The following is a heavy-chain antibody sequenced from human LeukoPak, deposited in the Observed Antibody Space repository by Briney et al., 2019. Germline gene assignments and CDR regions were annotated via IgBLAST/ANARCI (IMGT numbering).Heavy chain of an antibody. D-gene: IGHD6-13*01. J-gene: IGHJ4*02. CDR3: AKGPYRIAAAGPQPFDY. V-gene: IGHV3-23*01. CDR1: GFTFTSYG. Sequence: PGGSLRLSCEASGFTFTSYGMSWVRQAPGKGLQWVSGISDSGRSTYYADSVKGRFTISRDNSKNTLYLQMNSLRADDTAVYYCAKGPYRIAAAGPQPFDYWGQGTLVTVSS. CDR2: ISDSGRST.